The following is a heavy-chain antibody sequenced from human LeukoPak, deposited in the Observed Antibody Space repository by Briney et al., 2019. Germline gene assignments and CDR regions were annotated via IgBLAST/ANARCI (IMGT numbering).Heavy chain of an antibody. CDR2: INPSGGST. Sequence: GASVKVSCKASGYTFTSYYMHLVRQAPGQGLEWMGIINPSGGSTSYAQKFQGRVTMTRDTSTSTVYMELSSLRSEHTAVYYCARGRTNYSGSGSSCFDYWGQGTLVTVSS. V-gene: IGHV1-46*01. CDR3: ARGRTNYSGSGSSCFDY. CDR1: GYTFTSYY. D-gene: IGHD3-10*01. J-gene: IGHJ4*02.